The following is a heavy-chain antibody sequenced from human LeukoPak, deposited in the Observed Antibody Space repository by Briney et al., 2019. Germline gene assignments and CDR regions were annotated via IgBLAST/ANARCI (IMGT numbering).Heavy chain of an antibody. V-gene: IGHV3-73*01. CDR1: GFSFSGSA. J-gene: IGHJ4*02. D-gene: IGHD1-26*01. CDR2: IRSKANSYAT. Sequence: GGSLKLSCAGSGFSFSGSAIHWVRQASGKGLEWVGRIRSKANSYATAYGAAVKGRFTISRDDSENTAYLQLNSLKTEDTAVYYCTQTFFRYNGNYADYWGQGTLVTVPS. CDR3: TQTFFRYNGNYADY.